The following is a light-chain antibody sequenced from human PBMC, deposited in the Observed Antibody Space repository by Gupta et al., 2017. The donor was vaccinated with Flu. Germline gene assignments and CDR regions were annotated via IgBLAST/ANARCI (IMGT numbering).Light chain of an antibody. CDR3: CSYAGGTSYV. Sequence: SGSPGQSITISCTGTSSDVGNNDLVSWYQHHPGKAPKLLIYEGGKRPSGVSNRFSGSNSGNTASLTISGLQPEDEAAYYCCSYAGGTSYVFGTGTKVTVL. CDR1: SSDVGNNDL. CDR2: EGG. V-gene: IGLV2-23*01. J-gene: IGLJ1*01.